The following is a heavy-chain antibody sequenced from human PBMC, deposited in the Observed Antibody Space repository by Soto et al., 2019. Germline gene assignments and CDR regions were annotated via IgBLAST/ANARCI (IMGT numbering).Heavy chain of an antibody. CDR1: GFTFSSYA. CDR2: ISYDGSNK. J-gene: IGHJ6*02. Sequence: QVQLVESGGGVVQPGRSLRLSCAASGFTFSSYAMHWVRQAPGKGLEWVAVISYDGSNKYYADSVKGRFTISRDNSKTTLYLQMNSLRAEDTAVYYWARDLYMGDSSSWYVNYYYYGMAVGGQGTTVTVSS. CDR3: ARDLYMGDSSSWYVNYYYYGMAV. D-gene: IGHD6-13*01. V-gene: IGHV3-30-3*01.